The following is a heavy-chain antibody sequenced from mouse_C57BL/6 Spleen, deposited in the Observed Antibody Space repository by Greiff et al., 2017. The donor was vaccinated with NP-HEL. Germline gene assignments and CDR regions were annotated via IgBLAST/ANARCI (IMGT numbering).Heavy chain of an antibody. Sequence: QVQLKQSGPGLVAPSQSLSITCTVSGFSLTSYGVHWVRQPPGKGLEWLVVIWSDGSTTYNSALKSRLSISKDNSKSQVFLKMNSLQTDDTAMYYGARHYGNYGYCDVWGTGTTVTVSS. CDR3: ARHYGNYGYCDV. V-gene: IGHV2-6-1*01. D-gene: IGHD2-1*01. CDR2: IWSDGST. CDR1: GFSLTSYG. J-gene: IGHJ1*03.